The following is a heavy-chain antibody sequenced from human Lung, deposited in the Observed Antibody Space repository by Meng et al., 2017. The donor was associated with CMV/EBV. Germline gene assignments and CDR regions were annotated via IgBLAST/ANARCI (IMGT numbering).Heavy chain of an antibody. CDR3: ARAWDTSGF. J-gene: IGHJ4*02. CDR2: INTYSGNP. CDR1: GYSFTSYS. D-gene: IGHD3-22*01. V-gene: IGHV7-4-1*02. Sequence: QEQLVQSVSELKKPGASGKVSCKASGYSFTSYSLNWLRQAPGQGLEWLGWINTYSGNPTYAQGFTGRIVFSLDTSVSTAYLQISSLKAEDTAVYYCARAWDTSGFWGQGTLVTVSS.